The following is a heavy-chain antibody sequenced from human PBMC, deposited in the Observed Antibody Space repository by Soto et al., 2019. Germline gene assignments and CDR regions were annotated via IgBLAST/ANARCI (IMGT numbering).Heavy chain of an antibody. CDR1: GFTFSSYS. Sequence: GGSLRLSCAASGFTFSSYSMNWVRQAPGKGLEWVSSISSSSSFIYYADSVKGRFTSSRDNAKNTLYLEMNSLRAEDTAVDDCGRESGGYQFDYWGQGTLVTVSS. V-gene: IGHV3-21*01. D-gene: IGHD1-26*01. CDR3: GRESGGYQFDY. J-gene: IGHJ4*02. CDR2: ISSSSSFI.